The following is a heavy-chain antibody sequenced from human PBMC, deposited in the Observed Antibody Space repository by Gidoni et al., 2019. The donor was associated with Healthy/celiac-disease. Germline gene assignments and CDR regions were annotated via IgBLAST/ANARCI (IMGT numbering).Heavy chain of an antibody. Sequence: QVQLVQSGAEVKQPGSSVKVSCKASGRTVSSDAISWGRQAPGQGLEWMGGIIPIFGTANYAQKFQGRVTITADKSTSTAYMELSSLISEDTAVYYCARELPDSSSSRYFDLWGRGTLVTVSS. D-gene: IGHD6-6*01. CDR1: GRTVSSDA. CDR2: IIPIFGTA. J-gene: IGHJ2*01. V-gene: IGHV1-69*06. CDR3: ARELPDSSSSRYFDL.